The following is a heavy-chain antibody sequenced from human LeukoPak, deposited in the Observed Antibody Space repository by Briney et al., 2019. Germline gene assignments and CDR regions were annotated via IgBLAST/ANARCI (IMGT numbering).Heavy chain of an antibody. D-gene: IGHD3-16*01. CDR3: ARGGGLDV. Sequence: PGGSLRLSCAASGFTLSSYWMNWDRQAPGKGLEWVASINHNGDVNYYVDSVKGRFTISRDNAKNSLYLQMSNLRAEDTAVYFCARGGGLDVWGQGATVTVSS. J-gene: IGHJ6*02. CDR1: GFTLSSYW. CDR2: INHNGDVN. V-gene: IGHV3-7*03.